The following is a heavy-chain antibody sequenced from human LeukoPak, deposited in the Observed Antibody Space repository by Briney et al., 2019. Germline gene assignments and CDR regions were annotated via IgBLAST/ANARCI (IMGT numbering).Heavy chain of an antibody. CDR2: VNPNSGGT. Sequence: ASVKVSCKTSGYTFTGYFMFWVRQAPGQGLEWMAWVNPNSGGTNYAQRFQGRVTLTRDTSIATAYMELSSLKSDDTAVYFCARDLYSSATDLYSSAWTGAFDVWGQGTMVTVSS. CDR1: GYTFTGYF. CDR3: ARDLYSSATDLYSSAWTGAFDV. V-gene: IGHV1-2*02. J-gene: IGHJ3*01. D-gene: IGHD6-19*01.